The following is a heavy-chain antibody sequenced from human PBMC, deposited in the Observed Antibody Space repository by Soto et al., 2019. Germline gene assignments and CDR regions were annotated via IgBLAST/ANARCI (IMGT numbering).Heavy chain of an antibody. Sequence: PSETLSLTCTVSGVSISSGGYYWSWIRQHPGKGLEWIGNIYYSGRTYYNPSLKSRVILSVDTSKNHFSLTLRSVTAADSAMYYCGSVIGGDSEYYFDFWGQGALVTVSS. J-gene: IGHJ4*02. D-gene: IGHD2-21*02. CDR2: IYYSGRT. CDR1: GVSISSGGYY. V-gene: IGHV4-31*03. CDR3: GSVIGGDSEYYFDF.